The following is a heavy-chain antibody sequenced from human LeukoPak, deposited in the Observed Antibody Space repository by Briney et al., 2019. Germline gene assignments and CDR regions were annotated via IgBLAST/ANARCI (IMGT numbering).Heavy chain of an antibody. CDR1: GGSFTDYY. D-gene: IGHD2-2*01. CDR3: ARVARCTSCFDVDY. Sequence: SETLSLTCLVYGGSFTDYYWGWIRQPPGKGLEWIGSFFLKGSTYYNPSLKSRVTISVDTSKNQFSLTLSSVTAADTAVYYCARVARCTSCFDVDYWGQGTLVTVSS. J-gene: IGHJ4*02. V-gene: IGHV4-38-2*02. CDR2: FFLKGST.